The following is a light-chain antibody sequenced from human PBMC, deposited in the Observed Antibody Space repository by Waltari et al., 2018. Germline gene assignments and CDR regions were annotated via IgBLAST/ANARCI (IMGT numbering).Light chain of an antibody. Sequence: QLVLTQSPPASASLGASVKLPPTLTSGHGTYAIAWHQQQPGKGPRYLMKVDSNGGHFKGDGIPDRFSGSSSGTERYLTISSLQSDDEADYYCQTWVTGIRVVFGGGTKLTVL. CDR2: VDSNGGH. CDR3: QTWVTGIRVV. J-gene: IGLJ2*01. CDR1: SGHGTYA. V-gene: IGLV4-69*02.